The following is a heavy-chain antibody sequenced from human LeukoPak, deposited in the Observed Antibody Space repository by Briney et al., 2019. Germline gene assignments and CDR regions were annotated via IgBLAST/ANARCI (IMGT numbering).Heavy chain of an antibody. J-gene: IGHJ4*02. Sequence: KPSETLSLTCTVSGDSVSSSSYFWDWIRQPPGKGLEWIGSISSDGNTHYNTSLKSRVTMSVDTSKNQFSLKLTSVTAADTAVYYCARAAHLAVAGLFDYWGQGTLVTVSS. CDR2: ISSDGNT. CDR3: ARAAHLAVAGLFDY. D-gene: IGHD6-19*01. V-gene: IGHV4-39*02. CDR1: GDSVSSSSYF.